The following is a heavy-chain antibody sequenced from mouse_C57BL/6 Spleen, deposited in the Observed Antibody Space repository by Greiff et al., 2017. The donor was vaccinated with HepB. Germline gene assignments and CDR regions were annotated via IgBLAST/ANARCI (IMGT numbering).Heavy chain of an antibody. V-gene: IGHV1-82*01. D-gene: IGHD2-4*01. Sequence: VQLQQSGPELVKPGASVKISCKASGYAFSSSWMNWVKQRPGKGLEWIGRIYPGDGDTNYNGKFKGKATLTADKSSSTAYMQLSSLTSEDSAVYFCAREGYDYVEGDYWGQGTTLTVSS. CDR3: AREGYDYVEGDY. J-gene: IGHJ2*01. CDR1: GYAFSSSW. CDR2: IYPGDGDT.